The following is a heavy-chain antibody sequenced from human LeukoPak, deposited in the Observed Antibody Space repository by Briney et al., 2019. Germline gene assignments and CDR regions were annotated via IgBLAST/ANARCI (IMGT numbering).Heavy chain of an antibody. CDR2: IWFDGSNK. J-gene: IGHJ4*02. CDR1: GFTFRNYG. Sequence: GGSLRLSCAASGFTFRNYGMHWVRQAPGKGLEWVGIIWFDGSNKYYADSVKGRFTISRDNSKNTLYLEMNSLRAEDTGVFYCARDLGPDTVSNWVFDFWGQGTLVTVSS. CDR3: ARDLGPDTVSNWVFDF. V-gene: IGHV3-33*01. D-gene: IGHD4-17*01.